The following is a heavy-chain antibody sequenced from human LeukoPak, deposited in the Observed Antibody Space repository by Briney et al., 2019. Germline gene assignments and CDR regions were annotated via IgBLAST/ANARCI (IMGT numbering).Heavy chain of an antibody. CDR1: GFTFSSYS. V-gene: IGHV3-30*02. CDR2: IRYDGRNK. J-gene: IGHJ6*03. Sequence: PGGSLTLTCVATGFTFSSYSMHWVRQDPGKGLEWVAFIRYDGRNKYYADSVKGRFTISRDNSKNTLYLQMNSLRAEDTAVYYCAKDRLIRLDSVVVVAATPLSYYLYMDVWGKRTAVSISS. CDR3: AKDRLIRLDSVVVVAATPLSYYLYMDV. D-gene: IGHD2-15*01.